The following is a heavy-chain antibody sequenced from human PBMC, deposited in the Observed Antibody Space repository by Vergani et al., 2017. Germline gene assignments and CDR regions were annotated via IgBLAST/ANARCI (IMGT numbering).Heavy chain of an antibody. Sequence: QITLKESGPTLVKPTQTLTLTCTFSGFSLSTSGVGVGWIRQPPGKALEWLALIYWDDDKRYSPSLKSRLTITKDTSKNQVVLTMTNMDPVDTATYYCAHSGSSGWYEVLERHYYYYGMDVWGQGTTVTVSS. D-gene: IGHD6-19*01. CDR3: AHSGSSGWYEVLERHYYYYGMDV. V-gene: IGHV2-5*02. CDR1: GFSLSTSGVG. CDR2: IYWDDDK. J-gene: IGHJ6*02.